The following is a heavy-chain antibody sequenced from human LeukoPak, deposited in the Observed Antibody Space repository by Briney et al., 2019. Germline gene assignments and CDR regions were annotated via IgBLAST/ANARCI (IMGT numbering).Heavy chain of an antibody. CDR2: ISYDGSNK. Sequence: PGRSLRLSCAASGFTFSSYGMHWVRQAPGKGLEWVAVISYDGSNKYYTDSVKGRFTISRDNSKNTLYLQMNSLRAEDTAVYYCARARYGDYEIYYWGQGTLVTVSS. V-gene: IGHV3-30*03. J-gene: IGHJ4*02. CDR1: GFTFSSYG. CDR3: ARARYGDYEIYY. D-gene: IGHD4-17*01.